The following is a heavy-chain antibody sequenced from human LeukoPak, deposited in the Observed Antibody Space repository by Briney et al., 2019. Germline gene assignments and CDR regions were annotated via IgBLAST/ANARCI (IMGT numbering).Heavy chain of an antibody. CDR2: ISGSGDTI. J-gene: IGHJ5*02. Sequence: GGSLRLSCAASGFTFSRYEMNWVRQAPGKGLEWISYISGSGDTIYYADSVKGRFTISRDNAKNSLYLQMNGLRAEDTAVYHCARAPLVLQYRWWFDPWGRGTLVIVSS. CDR1: GFTFSRYE. D-gene: IGHD5-24*01. V-gene: IGHV3-48*03. CDR3: ARAPLVLQYRWWFDP.